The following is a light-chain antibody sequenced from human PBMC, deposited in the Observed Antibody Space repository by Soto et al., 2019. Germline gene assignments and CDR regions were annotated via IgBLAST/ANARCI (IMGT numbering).Light chain of an antibody. Sequence: QSVVTQEPSLTVSPGGTVILTCGSSTGAVSSGHSPYWFQQKPGQAPRTLIYDTTNKHSWTPARFSGSLLGGKGALTLSGAQPDDEADYYCLLHYNGVRVFGGGTKVTVL. CDR1: TGAVSSGHS. CDR2: DTT. J-gene: IGLJ3*02. V-gene: IGLV7-46*01. CDR3: LLHYNGVRV.